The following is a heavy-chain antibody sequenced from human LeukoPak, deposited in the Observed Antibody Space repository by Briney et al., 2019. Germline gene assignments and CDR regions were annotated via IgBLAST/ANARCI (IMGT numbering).Heavy chain of an antibody. Sequence: SRTLSLTCTVSGGSISSGGYYWSWIRQHPGKGLEWIGYIYYGGSTYYNPSLKSRVTISLDTSKNQFSLKLSSVTAADTAVYYCASGRMDWFDPWGQGTLVTVSS. D-gene: IGHD1-14*01. CDR1: GGSISSGGYY. J-gene: IGHJ5*02. CDR2: IYYGGST. CDR3: ASGRMDWFDP. V-gene: IGHV4-31*03.